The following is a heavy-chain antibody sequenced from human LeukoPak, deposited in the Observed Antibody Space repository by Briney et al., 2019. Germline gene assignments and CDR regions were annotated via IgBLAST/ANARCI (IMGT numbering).Heavy chain of an antibody. D-gene: IGHD2-15*01. Sequence: GASVKLSCNASGYSFTVYYMHWVRQAPGQGLEWMGWINPNRGVTNYAQKFQGVVTMTRDTSISTVYMELSRLTSDDTAVYYCVRDTPEGVRRCTGTSCHAFDHWGQGNLVTVSS. CDR1: GYSFTVYY. CDR2: INPNRGVT. V-gene: IGHV1-2*02. J-gene: IGHJ4*02. CDR3: VRDTPEGVRRCTGTSCHAFDH.